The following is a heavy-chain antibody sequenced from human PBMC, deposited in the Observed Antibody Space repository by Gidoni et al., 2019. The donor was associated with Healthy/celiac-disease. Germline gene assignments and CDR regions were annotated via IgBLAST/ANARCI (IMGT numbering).Heavy chain of an antibody. V-gene: IGHV4-39*01. CDR2: IYYSGST. Sequence: QLPLQESGPGLVKPSETLSLTCPVSCVSISSLSSYWGWIRQPPGKGLEWIGSIYYSGSTYYNPSLKSRVTISVDTSKNQFSLKLSSVTAADTAVYYCARHRIAAAGKEFWDDYWGQGTLVTVSS. CDR3: ARHRIAAAGKEFWDDY. D-gene: IGHD6-13*01. CDR1: CVSISSLSSY. J-gene: IGHJ4*02.